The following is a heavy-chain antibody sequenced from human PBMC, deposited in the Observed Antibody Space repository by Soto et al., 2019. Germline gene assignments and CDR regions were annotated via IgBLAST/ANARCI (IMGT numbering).Heavy chain of an antibody. CDR1: GYSFTSHY. J-gene: IGHJ5*02. V-gene: IGHV1-46*01. D-gene: IGHD3-16*01. CDR3: ARDQRLQGLVWWFDP. CDR2: IYPGGVNI. Sequence: TSVKVSCKAIGYSFTSHYMHWVRQAPGQGLEWMGTIYPGGVNIAYAHKFKGRVTMTKDTSTSTVYMELNSLTSDDTAVYYCARDQRLQGLVWWFDPWGQGTLVIVSS.